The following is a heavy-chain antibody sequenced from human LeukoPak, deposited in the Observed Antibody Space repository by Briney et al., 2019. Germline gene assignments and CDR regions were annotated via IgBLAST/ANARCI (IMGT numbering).Heavy chain of an antibody. CDR3: ARDPSIAVAGLDWFDP. CDR1: GYTFTGYY. V-gene: IGHV1-2*02. CDR2: INPNSGGT. J-gene: IGHJ5*02. Sequence: GASVKVSCKASGYTFTGYYMHWVRQAPGQGLEWMGWINPNSGGTNYAQKFQGRVTMTRDTSISTAYMELSRLRSDDTAVYYCARDPSIAVAGLDWFDPWGQGTLVTVSS. D-gene: IGHD6-19*01.